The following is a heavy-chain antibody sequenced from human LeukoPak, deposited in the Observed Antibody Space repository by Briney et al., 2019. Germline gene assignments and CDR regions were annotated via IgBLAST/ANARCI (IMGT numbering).Heavy chain of an antibody. CDR2: IDNSGNT. CDR1: RGSISSYY. D-gene: IGHD6-19*01. Sequence: PSETLSLTCTVSRGSISSYYWSWIRQPPGKGLEWIGYIDNSGNTNSNPSLKSRVTMSVDTSKNQFSLKLSSVTATDTAVYYCARHAFWYSSFFDYWGQGTLVTVSS. J-gene: IGHJ4*02. V-gene: IGHV4-59*08. CDR3: ARHAFWYSSFFDY.